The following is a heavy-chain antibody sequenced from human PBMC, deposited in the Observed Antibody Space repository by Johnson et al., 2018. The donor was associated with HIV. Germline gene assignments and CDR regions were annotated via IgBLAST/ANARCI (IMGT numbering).Heavy chain of an antibody. CDR2: ISFDGSNK. CDR3: AKELALYSSGYGGDAFDI. CDR1: GFTFSSYG. D-gene: IGHD6-19*01. J-gene: IGHJ3*02. V-gene: IGHV3-30*18. Sequence: VQLVESGGGVVQPGRSLRLSCAASGFTFSSYGIHWVRQAPGKGLEWVAVISFDGSNKYYADSVKGRFTISRDNSKNTLYLQMNSLRAEDTAVYYCAKELALYSSGYGGDAFDIWGQGTMVTVSS.